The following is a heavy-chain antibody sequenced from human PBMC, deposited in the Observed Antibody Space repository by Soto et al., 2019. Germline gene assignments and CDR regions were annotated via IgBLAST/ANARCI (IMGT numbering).Heavy chain of an antibody. D-gene: IGHD2-15*01. CDR2: ISPNSGAA. CDR1: GYTFTGHA. V-gene: IGHV1-2*02. J-gene: IGHJ4*02. CDR3: VRGGSGEIVFDY. Sequence: CASVKVSCKASGYTFTGHAINWVRQAPEQGPEWMGGISPNSGAAKYAQKFQGRVSMTGDISTTTAYMELNNLSYEDTAVYYGVRGGSGEIVFDYWGQGTLVTVSS.